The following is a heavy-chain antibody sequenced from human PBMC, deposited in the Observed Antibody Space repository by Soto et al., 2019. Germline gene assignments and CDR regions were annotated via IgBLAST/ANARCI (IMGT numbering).Heavy chain of an antibody. CDR1: GFTFSNYW. J-gene: IGHJ3*01. CDR3: ARFEINSECDVSDF. D-gene: IGHD3-16*01. Sequence: GGSLRLSCAASGFTFSNYWMSWVRQAPGKGLEWVANIMRDGGDKYYGDSVKGRFIISRDNAENSLYLQMNRLRVEDTAIYYCARFEINSECDVSDFWGPGTLVPVSS. V-gene: IGHV3-7*01. CDR2: IMRDGGDK.